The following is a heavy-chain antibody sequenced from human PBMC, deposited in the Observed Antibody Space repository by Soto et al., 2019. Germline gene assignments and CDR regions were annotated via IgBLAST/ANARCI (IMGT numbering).Heavy chain of an antibody. CDR3: ANPSSSWEWPPFDP. CDR2: ISSSSSYT. D-gene: IGHD3-3*01. J-gene: IGHJ5*02. Sequence: GGSLRLSCAASGFTFSDYYMSWIRQAPGKGLEWVSYISSSSSYTNYADSVKGRFTISRDNAKNSLYLQMNRLRAEDTAVYYCANPSSSWEWPPFDPWGHGTLRTVSS. CDR1: GFTFSDYY. V-gene: IGHV3-11*03.